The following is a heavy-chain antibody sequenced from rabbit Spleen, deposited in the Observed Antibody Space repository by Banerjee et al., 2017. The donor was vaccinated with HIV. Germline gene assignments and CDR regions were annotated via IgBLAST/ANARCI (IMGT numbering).Heavy chain of an antibody. CDR1: GFSFSSSDY. J-gene: IGHJ4*01. V-gene: IGHV1S45*01. D-gene: IGHD1-1*01. CDR3: ARDLVGVIGWNFYL. CDR2: INAATGKP. Sequence: QEQLVESGGGLVRPEGSLKLSCTASGFSFSSSDYMCWVRQAPGKGLEWIACINAATGKPVYATWAKGRFTISRTSSTTVTLRMTSLTAADRAAYFCARDLVGVIGWNFYLWGPGTLVTVS.